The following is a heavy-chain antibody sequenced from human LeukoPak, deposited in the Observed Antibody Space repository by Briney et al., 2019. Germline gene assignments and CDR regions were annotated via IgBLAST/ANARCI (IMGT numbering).Heavy chain of an antibody. V-gene: IGHV7-4-1*02. CDR1: GYIFTSYG. D-gene: IGHD5-18*01. CDR3: ARRGSNVDTNMDV. CDR2: INTNTGNP. J-gene: IGHJ6*03. Sequence: RASVKVSCKASGYIFTSYGFSWVRQAPGQGLEWMGWINTNTGNPTYAQGFTGRFVFSLDTSVSTAYLQISSLKAEDTAVYYCARRGSNVDTNMDVWGKGTTVTVSS.